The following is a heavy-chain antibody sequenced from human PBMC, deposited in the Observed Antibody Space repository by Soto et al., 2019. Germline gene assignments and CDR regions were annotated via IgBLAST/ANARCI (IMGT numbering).Heavy chain of an antibody. CDR2: IDTSSSFI. Sequence: EVQLVESGGGLVKPGGSLRLSCAASGFTFNTYSMNWVRQAPGKGLEWVSSIDTSSSFIYYGGSLKGRFTISRDNAKNSLYLQMNNLKVEDTAVYYCARDGEYSDDENWYFDLWGRGTLVTVSS. CDR3: ARDGEYSDDENWYFDL. CDR1: GFTFNTYS. V-gene: IGHV3-21*01. J-gene: IGHJ2*01. D-gene: IGHD5-12*01.